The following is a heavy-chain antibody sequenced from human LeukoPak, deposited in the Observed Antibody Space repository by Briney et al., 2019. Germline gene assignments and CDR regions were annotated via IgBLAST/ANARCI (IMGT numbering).Heavy chain of an antibody. CDR3: TTKKLIAAAGSDY. D-gene: IGHD6-13*01. CDR1: GFTFSNAW. Sequence: PGGSLRLSCAASGFTFSNAWMSWVRQAPGKGLEWVGRIKSKTDGGTTDYAAPVKGRFTISRDDSKNTLYLQMNSLKTEDTAVYYCTTKKLIAAAGSDYWGQGTLVTVSS. J-gene: IGHJ4*02. V-gene: IGHV3-15*01. CDR2: IKSKTDGGTT.